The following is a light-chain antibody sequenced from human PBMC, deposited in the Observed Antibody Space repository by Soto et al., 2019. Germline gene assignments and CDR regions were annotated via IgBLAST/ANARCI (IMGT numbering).Light chain of an antibody. CDR2: GAS. V-gene: IGKV3-20*01. Sequence: EIVFTQSPGTLSLSPGERATLFCRASQSVSSSYLAWYQQKPGQAPRLLIYGASSRATGIPDRFSGSGSGTDFTLTINRLEPEDFAVYYCQQYGSSITFGQGTRLEI. CDR1: QSVSSSY. J-gene: IGKJ5*01. CDR3: QQYGSSIT.